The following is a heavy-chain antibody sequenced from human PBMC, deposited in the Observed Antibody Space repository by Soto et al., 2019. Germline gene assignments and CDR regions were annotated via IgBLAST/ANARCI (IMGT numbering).Heavy chain of an antibody. D-gene: IGHD3-10*01. Sequence: QVQLVQSGAEVKKPGASVKVSCKASGYTFTSYGISWVRQAPGQGLEWMGWISAYNGNTNYAQKLQGRVTMTTDTSTSTAYMELRGVRSDDTAVYYCARVMVRGVRAGWFDPWGQGTLVTVSS. J-gene: IGHJ5*02. CDR1: GYTFTSYG. V-gene: IGHV1-18*01. CDR3: ARVMVRGVRAGWFDP. CDR2: ISAYNGNT.